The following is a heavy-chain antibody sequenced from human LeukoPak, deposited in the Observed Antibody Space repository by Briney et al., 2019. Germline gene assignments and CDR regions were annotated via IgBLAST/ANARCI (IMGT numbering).Heavy chain of an antibody. CDR2: INPNSGGT. J-gene: IGHJ3*02. Sequence: GASVKVSCKASGYTFTGYHMHWVRQAPGQGLEWMGWINPNSGGTNYAQKFQGRVTMTRDTSISTAYMELSRLRSDDTAVYYCARDLDQLEGAFDIWGRGTMVTVSS. CDR3: ARDLDQLEGAFDI. D-gene: IGHD6-13*01. V-gene: IGHV1-2*02. CDR1: GYTFTGYH.